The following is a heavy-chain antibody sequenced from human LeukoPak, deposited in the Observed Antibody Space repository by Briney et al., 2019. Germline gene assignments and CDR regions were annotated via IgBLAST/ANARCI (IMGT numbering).Heavy chain of an antibody. J-gene: IGHJ6*03. CDR3: ATPIAAAGPVWYYMDV. CDR1: GFTFSSYS. Sequence: PGGSLRLSCAASGFTFSSYSMNWVRQAPGKGLEWVSSISSNSSYIYYADSVKGRFTISRDNAKNSLYLQMNSLRAEDTAVYYCATPIAAAGPVWYYMDVWGKGTTVTVSS. D-gene: IGHD6-13*01. V-gene: IGHV3-21*01. CDR2: ISSNSSYI.